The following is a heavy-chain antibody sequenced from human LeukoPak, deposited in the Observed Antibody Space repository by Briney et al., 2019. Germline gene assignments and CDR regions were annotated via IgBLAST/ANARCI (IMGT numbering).Heavy chain of an antibody. D-gene: IGHD3-10*01. CDR1: GGSISSSNW. V-gene: IGHV4-4*02. Sequence: PSETLSLTCAVSGGSISSSNWWSWVRQPPGKGLEWIGEIYHSGSTNYNPSLKSRVTISVDTSKNQFSLKLSSVTAADTAVYYCARGRVYYGSGKDWYFSKYFDLWGRGTLVTVSS. CDR2: IYHSGST. J-gene: IGHJ2*01. CDR3: ARGRVYYGSGKDWYFSKYFDL.